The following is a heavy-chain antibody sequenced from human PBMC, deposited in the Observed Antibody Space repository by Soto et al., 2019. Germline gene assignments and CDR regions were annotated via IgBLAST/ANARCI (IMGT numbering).Heavy chain of an antibody. V-gene: IGHV3-64D*06. CDR2: ISTNGGST. Sequence: HPGGSLRLSCSASGFTFSSYAMHWVRQAPGKGLEYVSSISTNGGSTHYADSVKGGFTISRDNSKNTQYLQMSSLRADDTAVYYCVKGEYYYDSSGYYPLDYWGQGTLVTVSS. J-gene: IGHJ4*02. CDR1: GFTFSSYA. CDR3: VKGEYYYDSSGYYPLDY. D-gene: IGHD3-22*01.